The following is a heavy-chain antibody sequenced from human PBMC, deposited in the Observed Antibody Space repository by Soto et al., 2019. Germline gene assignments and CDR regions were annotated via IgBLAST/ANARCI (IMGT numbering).Heavy chain of an antibody. V-gene: IGHV3-30-3*01. CDR3: AIVRGGDYYYYYAMDV. D-gene: IGHD3-10*01. CDR1: GYTFSSNA. CDR2: ISYDGSNK. J-gene: IGHJ6*02. Sequence: QEQLVESGGGVVQPGRSLRLSCEGSGYTFSSNAMHWVRQAPGKGLEWVAVISYDGSNKYYTDSVKGRFTISRDNSKNTRYLQMNSLRLEHTAVYRCAIVRGGDYYYYYAMDVWGQGTTVTVSS.